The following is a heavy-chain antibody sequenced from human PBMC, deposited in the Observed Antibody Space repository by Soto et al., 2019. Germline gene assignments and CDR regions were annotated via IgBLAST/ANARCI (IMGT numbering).Heavy chain of an antibody. Sequence: GGSLRLSCAASGFTFSSYAMSWVRQAPGKGLEWVSAISGSGGSTYYADSVKGRFTISRDNSKNTLYLQMNSLRAEDTAVYYCAKDLVGGYCSSTSCPTIDLGGSLDYWGQGTLVTVSS. CDR2: ISGSGGST. D-gene: IGHD2-2*01. V-gene: IGHV3-23*01. J-gene: IGHJ4*02. CDR3: AKDLVGGYCSSTSCPTIDLGGSLDY. CDR1: GFTFSSYA.